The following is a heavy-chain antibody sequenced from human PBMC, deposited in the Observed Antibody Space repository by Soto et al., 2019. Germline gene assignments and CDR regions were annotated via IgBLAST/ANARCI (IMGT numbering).Heavy chain of an antibody. CDR2: IYATGTT. CDR3: VRDGTKTLRDWFDP. D-gene: IGHD1-1*01. Sequence: RSLTCTVSCASISGFYWSWIRKSAGKGLEWIGRIYATGTTDYNPSLKSRVMMSVDTSKKQFSLKLRSVTAADTAVYYCVRDGTKTLRDWFDPWGHG. CDR1: CASISGFY. J-gene: IGHJ5*02. V-gene: IGHV4-4*07.